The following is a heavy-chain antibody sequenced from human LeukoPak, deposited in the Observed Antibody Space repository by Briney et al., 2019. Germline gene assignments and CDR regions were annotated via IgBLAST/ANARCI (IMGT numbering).Heavy chain of an antibody. V-gene: IGHV3-23*01. D-gene: IGHD5-24*01. CDR1: GFTFSSYA. CDR2: ISGSGVST. CDR3: AKAGDAWGYNSPLGGRFDY. J-gene: IGHJ4*02. Sequence: GGSLRLSCAASGFTFSSYAMSWIRQAPGRGLEWVSAISGSGVSTYYADSVKGRFTISRDNSKNRLYLQMNSLRAEDTAVYYCAKAGDAWGYNSPLGGRFDYWGQGTLVTVSS.